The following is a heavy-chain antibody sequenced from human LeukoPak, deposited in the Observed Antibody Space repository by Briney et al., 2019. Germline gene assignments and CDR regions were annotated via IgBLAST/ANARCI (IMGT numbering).Heavy chain of an antibody. D-gene: IGHD4/OR15-4a*01. Sequence: SETLSLTCAVSGGSISSSNWWSWIRQPPGKGLEWIGYIYYSGSTNYNPSLKSRVTISVDTSKNQFPLKLSSVTAADTAVYYCARDGADYFDYWGQGTLVTVSS. CDR1: GGSISSSNW. CDR3: ARDGADYFDY. CDR2: IYYSGST. V-gene: IGHV4-61*01. J-gene: IGHJ4*02.